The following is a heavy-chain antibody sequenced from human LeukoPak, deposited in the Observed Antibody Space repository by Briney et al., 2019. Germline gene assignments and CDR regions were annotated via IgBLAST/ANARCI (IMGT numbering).Heavy chain of an antibody. D-gene: IGHD1-26*01. CDR2: ISAHNGNT. Sequence: ASVKVSCKASGYTFTSYGISWVRQAPGQGLEWMGWISAHNGNTNYAQKLQGRVTMTTDTSTSTAYMELRSLRSDDTAVYYCARVEWELLPFDYWGQGTLVTVSS. CDR3: ARVEWELLPFDY. CDR1: GYTFTSYG. V-gene: IGHV1-18*01. J-gene: IGHJ4*02.